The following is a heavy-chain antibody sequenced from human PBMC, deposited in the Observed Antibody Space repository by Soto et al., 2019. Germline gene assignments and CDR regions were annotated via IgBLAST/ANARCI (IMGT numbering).Heavy chain of an antibody. CDR2: TYYRSKWYN. D-gene: IGHD6-13*01. J-gene: IGHJ6*02. Sequence: QALSLTSAISGDSVSSNSAACNWIRHSPSRGLEWLGRTYYRSKWYNDYAVSVKSRITINPDTSKNQFSLQLNSVTPEDTAVYYCAREGVAVAGTIYYGMDVWGQGTTVTVS. CDR1: GDSVSSNSAA. V-gene: IGHV6-1*01. CDR3: AREGVAVAGTIYYGMDV.